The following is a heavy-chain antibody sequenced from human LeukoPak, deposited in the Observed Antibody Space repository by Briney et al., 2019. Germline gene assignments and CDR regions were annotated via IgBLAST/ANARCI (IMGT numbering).Heavy chain of an antibody. CDR1: GGSISSYY. Sequence: SETLSLTCTVSGGSISSYYWSWIRQPPGKGLEWIGYLYYSGSTNYNPSLKSRVTISVDTSKNQFSLKLSSVTAAGTAVYDCARGPRDYYDSSGDLYDTNYYFHYWAQGTLVTVSS. V-gene: IGHV4-59*01. J-gene: IGHJ4*02. CDR3: ARGPRDYYDSSGDLYDTNYYFHY. CDR2: LYYSGST. D-gene: IGHD3-22*01.